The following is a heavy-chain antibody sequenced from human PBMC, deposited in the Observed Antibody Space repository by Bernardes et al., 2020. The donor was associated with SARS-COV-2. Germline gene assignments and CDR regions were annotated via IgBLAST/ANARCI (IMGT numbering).Heavy chain of an antibody. Sequence: SETLSLTCTVSGGSISSGGYYWSWIRQHPGKGLEWIGYIYYSGSTYYNPSLKSRVTISVDTSKNQFSLKLSSVTAADTAVYYCARRAVRSYYFDYWGQGTLVTVSS. V-gene: IGHV4-31*03. CDR1: GGSISSGGYY. CDR3: ARRAVRSYYFDY. CDR2: IYYSGST. D-gene: IGHD6-19*01. J-gene: IGHJ4*02.